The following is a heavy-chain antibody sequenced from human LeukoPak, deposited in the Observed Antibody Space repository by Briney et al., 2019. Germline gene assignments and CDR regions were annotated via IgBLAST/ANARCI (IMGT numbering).Heavy chain of an antibody. V-gene: IGHV4-59*11. CDR2: IHSGGST. D-gene: IGHD3-9*01. CDR1: GGSLSGHF. J-gene: IGHJ4*02. Sequence: SETLSLTCTVSGGSLSGHFWSWFRRPPGKGLETIGYIHSGGSTNYNPSYKSRVTVSLEMSKNQFSLSLSSVTAADTAVYYCARDPGDTDWYNFDFWGQGILVTVSS. CDR3: ARDPGDTDWYNFDF.